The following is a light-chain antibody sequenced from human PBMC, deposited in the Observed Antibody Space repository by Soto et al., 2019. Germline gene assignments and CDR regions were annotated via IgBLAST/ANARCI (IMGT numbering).Light chain of an antibody. CDR3: QHYINSPWT. CDR2: ASS. V-gene: IGKV3-20*01. CDR1: QSLSREL. Sequence: EIVLTQSPGTLSLSPGERATLSCRASQSLSRELLAWYQQKPGQAPRLLIYASSRRATDIPDRFSGSGSGTDFTLTISRLEPEDFAAYYCQHYINSPWTFGQGTKVDIK. J-gene: IGKJ1*01.